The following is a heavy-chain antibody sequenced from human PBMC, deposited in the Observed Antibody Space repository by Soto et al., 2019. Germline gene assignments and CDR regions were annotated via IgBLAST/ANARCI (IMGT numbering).Heavy chain of an antibody. D-gene: IGHD3-10*01. V-gene: IGHV4-59*01. CDR2: IYYSGST. J-gene: IGHJ6*02. CDR1: GGYISTYY. CDR3: ARGGYYYGLGKTSYYYGMDV. Sequence: SETLSLTCSVSGGYISTYYWSWIRQPPGKGLEWIAYIYYSGSTNYNPTLKSRVTISVDTSKNQFSLKLSSVTAADTAVYYCARGGYYYGLGKTSYYYGMDVWGQGTTVTVSS.